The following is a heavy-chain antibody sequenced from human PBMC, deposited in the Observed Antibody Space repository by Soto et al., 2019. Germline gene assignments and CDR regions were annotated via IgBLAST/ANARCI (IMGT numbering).Heavy chain of an antibody. CDR2: ISYDGSNK. CDR3: ARDSYCSGGSCYSRGVYYGMDV. CDR1: GFTFSSYA. V-gene: IGHV3-30-3*01. J-gene: IGHJ6*02. Sequence: GGSLRLSCAASGFTFSSYAMHWVRQAPGKGLEWVAVISYDGSNKYYADSVKGRFTISRDNSKNTLYLQINSLRAEDTAVYYCARDSYCSGGSCYSRGVYYGMDVWGQGTTVTVSS. D-gene: IGHD2-15*01.